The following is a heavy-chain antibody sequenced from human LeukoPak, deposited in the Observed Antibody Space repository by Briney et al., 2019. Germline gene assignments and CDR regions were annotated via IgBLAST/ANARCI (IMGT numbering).Heavy chain of an antibody. Sequence: PGGSLRLSCAASGFSFSSYNMNWVRQTPGKGLEWVSSITSSSTYTFYADSVKGRFTISRDNARNSLYLQMNSLRAEDTAVYYCAKDCVTGGDCYRHRYNAEYFQHWGQGTLVTVSS. CDR3: AKDCVTGGDCYRHRYNAEYFQH. J-gene: IGHJ1*01. CDR2: ITSSSTYT. V-gene: IGHV3-21*04. D-gene: IGHD2-21*02. CDR1: GFSFSSYN.